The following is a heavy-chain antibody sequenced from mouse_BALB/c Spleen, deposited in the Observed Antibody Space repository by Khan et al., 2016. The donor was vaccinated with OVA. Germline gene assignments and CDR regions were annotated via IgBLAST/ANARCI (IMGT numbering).Heavy chain of an antibody. J-gene: IGHJ2*01. Sequence: EVQLVETGGGLVQPKGSLKLSCAASGFTFNTYAMYWVRPAPGKGLEWVARIRSKSNNYATSYADSVKDRFTISRDDSQSMLYLQMNNLKTEDTAMYYCGRHGYFDYWGQGTTLTVSS. CDR2: IRSKSNNYAT. CDR1: GFTFNTYA. D-gene: IGHD1-1*02. CDR3: GRHGYFDY. V-gene: IGHV10-1*02.